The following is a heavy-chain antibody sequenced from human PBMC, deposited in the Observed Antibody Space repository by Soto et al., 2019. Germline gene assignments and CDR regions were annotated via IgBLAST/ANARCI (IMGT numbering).Heavy chain of an antibody. D-gene: IGHD3-22*01. J-gene: IGHJ5*02. V-gene: IGHV3-23*01. CDR3: AKREIYYYDSSGYP. CDR2: ISGSGGST. Sequence: LRLSCAASGFTFSSYAMSWVRQAPGKGLEWVSAISGSGGSTYYADSVKGRFTISRDNSKNTLYLQMNSLRAEDTAVYYCAKREIYYYDSSGYPWGQGTLVTVSS. CDR1: GFTFSSYA.